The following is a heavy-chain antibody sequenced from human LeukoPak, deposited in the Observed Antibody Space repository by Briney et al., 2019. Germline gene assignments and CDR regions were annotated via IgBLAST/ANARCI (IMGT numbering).Heavy chain of an antibody. CDR3: ARHRTRAGVVQTGYYFDY. D-gene: IGHD1-7*01. V-gene: IGHV4-34*01. CDR1: GGSFSGYY. J-gene: IGHJ4*02. Sequence: KPSETLSLTCAVYGGSFSGYYWSWIRQPPGKGLEWIGEINHSGSTNYNPSLKSRVTISVDTSKNQFSLKLSSVTAADTAVYYCARHRTRAGVVQTGYYFDYWGQGTLVTVSS. CDR2: INHSGST.